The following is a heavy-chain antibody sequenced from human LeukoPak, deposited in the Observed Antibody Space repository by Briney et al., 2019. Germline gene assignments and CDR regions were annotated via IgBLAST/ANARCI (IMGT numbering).Heavy chain of an antibody. V-gene: IGHV1-2*02. CDR3: ARVLGTRGFVY. D-gene: IGHD5-12*01. CDR2: INPDSGAT. J-gene: IGHJ4*02. Sequence: ASVKVSCKTSGYSFTDHYMHWVRKAPGQGLECLGWINPDSGATVYAQRFQGRITMTRDTSSRTVYMEPSRLRSDDTAIYYCARVLGTRGFVYWGQGTLVTVSS. CDR1: GYSFTDHY.